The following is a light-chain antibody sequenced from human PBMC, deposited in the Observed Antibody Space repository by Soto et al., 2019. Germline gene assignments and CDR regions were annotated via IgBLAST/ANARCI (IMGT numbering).Light chain of an antibody. Sequence: QSVLTQPPSVSAAPGQQVTISCSRSSSNIGNDYVSWYQQLPGTAPKLLIYDNNKRAAGIPDRFSGSESGTSATLGITGLQTGDEADYYCGRWDSRLSTYVFWPGTKVTVL. CDR2: DNN. CDR3: GRWDSRLSTYV. V-gene: IGLV1-51*01. J-gene: IGLJ1*01. CDR1: SSNIGNDY.